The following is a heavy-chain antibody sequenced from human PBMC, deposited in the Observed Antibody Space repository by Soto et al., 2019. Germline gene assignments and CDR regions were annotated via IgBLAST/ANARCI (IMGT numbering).Heavy chain of an antibody. V-gene: IGHV1-69*13. CDR2: IIPIFGTA. J-gene: IGHJ6*02. CDR1: GGTFSSYA. CDR3: ARVGATYYYGMDV. D-gene: IGHD1-26*01. Sequence: AVKVSCKASGGTFSSYAISWGRQAPGQGLEWMGGIIPIFGTANYAQKFQGRVTITADESTSTAYMELSSLRSEDTAVYYFARVGATYYYGMDVWRQRTTLTVSS.